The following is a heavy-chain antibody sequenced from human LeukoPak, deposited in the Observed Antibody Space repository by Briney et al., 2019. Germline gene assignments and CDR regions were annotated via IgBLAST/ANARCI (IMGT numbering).Heavy chain of an antibody. Sequence: PGRSLRLSCAASGFTFNSYAMHWVRQVPGKGLEWVAVISSDGSNNYYADSVKGRFTISRDNSKNTLYLQVNSLRAEDTAVYYCARDRYSSGWYGDFDCWGQGTLVTVSS. J-gene: IGHJ4*02. V-gene: IGHV3-30-3*01. CDR1: GFTFNSYA. CDR2: ISSDGSNN. CDR3: ARDRYSSGWYGDFDC. D-gene: IGHD6-19*01.